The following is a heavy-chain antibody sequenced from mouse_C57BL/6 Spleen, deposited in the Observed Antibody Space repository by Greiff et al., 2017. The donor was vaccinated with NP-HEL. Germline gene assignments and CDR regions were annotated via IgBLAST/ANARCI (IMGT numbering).Heavy chain of an antibody. V-gene: IGHV1-82*01. D-gene: IGHD1-1*01. J-gene: IGHJ4*01. CDR3: AREVVATNYYAMDY. Sequence: QVQLQQSGPELVKPGASVKISCKASGYAFSSSWMNWVKQRPGKGLEWIGRIYPGDGDTNYNGKFKGKATLTADKYSSTAYMQLSSLTSEDSAVYFCAREVVATNYYAMDYWGQGTSVTVSS. CDR2: IYPGDGDT. CDR1: GYAFSSSW.